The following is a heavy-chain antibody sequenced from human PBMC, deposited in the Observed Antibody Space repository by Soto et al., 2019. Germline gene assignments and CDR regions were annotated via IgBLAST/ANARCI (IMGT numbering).Heavy chain of an antibody. D-gene: IGHD4-4*01. V-gene: IGHV1-69*01. CDR1: GGTFSSYA. CDR2: IIPIFGTA. Sequence: GASVKVSCKASGGTFSSYAISWVRQAPGQGLEWMGGIIPIFGTANYAQKFQGRVTITADESTSTAYMELSSLRSEDTAVYYCAREQDSNYAPFDYWGQGTLVTVSS. J-gene: IGHJ4*02. CDR3: AREQDSNYAPFDY.